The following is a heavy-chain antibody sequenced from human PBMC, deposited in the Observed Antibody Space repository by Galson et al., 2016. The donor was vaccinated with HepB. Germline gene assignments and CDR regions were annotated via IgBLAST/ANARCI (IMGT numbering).Heavy chain of an antibody. CDR1: DDSMSRRNW. CDR2: IYHSGST. V-gene: IGHV4-4*02. CDR3: TRHLGFGFHI. J-gene: IGHJ3*02. Sequence: SETLSLTCGVSDDSMSRRNWWSWVRQPPGQGLEWIGQIYHSGSTDYNPSLKSRVTISLDMSKNLFSLRLDSVTAADTAVYYCTRHLGFGFHIWGQGTMVTVSS. D-gene: IGHD3-16*01.